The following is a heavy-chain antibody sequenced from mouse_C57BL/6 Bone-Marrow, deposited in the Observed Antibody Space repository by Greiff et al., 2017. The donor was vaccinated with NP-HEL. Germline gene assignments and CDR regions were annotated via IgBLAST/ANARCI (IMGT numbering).Heavy chain of an antibody. CDR3: ARRNWDWAMDY. V-gene: IGHV1-81*01. J-gene: IGHJ4*01. D-gene: IGHD4-1*01. CDR1: GYTFTSYG. CDR2: IYPRSGNT. Sequence: QVQLQQSGAELARPGASVKLSCKASGYTFTSYGISWVKQRTGQGLEWIGEIYPRSGNTYYNEKFKGKATLTADKSSSTAYMELRSLTSEDSAVYFCARRNWDWAMDYWGQGTSVTVSS.